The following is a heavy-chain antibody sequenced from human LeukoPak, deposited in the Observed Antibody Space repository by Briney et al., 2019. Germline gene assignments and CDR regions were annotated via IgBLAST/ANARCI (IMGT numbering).Heavy chain of an antibody. V-gene: IGHV4-31*03. D-gene: IGHD2-15*01. CDR1: GVSISSGGYY. J-gene: IGHJ4*02. CDR2: IYYSGNT. CDR3: ARRLPSIAALDY. Sequence: SETLSLTCTVSGVSISSGGYYWSWIRQHPGKGLEWIGYIYYSGNTYYTPSLESRVTMSVDTSKNQFSLNLSSVTAADTAVYYCARRLPSIAALDYWGQGILVTVSS.